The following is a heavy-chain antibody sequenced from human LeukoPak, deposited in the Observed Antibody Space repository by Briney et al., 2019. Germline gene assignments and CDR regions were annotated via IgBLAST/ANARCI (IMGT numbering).Heavy chain of an antibody. D-gene: IGHD2-2*02. CDR1: GFTFISYS. Sequence: GGSLRLSCAASGFTFISYSMNWVRQAPGKGLEWVSVIYSGGSTYYADSVKGRFTISRDNSKNTLYLQMNSLRAEDTAVYYCARERRYQLLYDAFDIWGQGTMVTVSS. CDR2: IYSGGST. J-gene: IGHJ3*02. CDR3: ARERRYQLLYDAFDI. V-gene: IGHV3-53*01.